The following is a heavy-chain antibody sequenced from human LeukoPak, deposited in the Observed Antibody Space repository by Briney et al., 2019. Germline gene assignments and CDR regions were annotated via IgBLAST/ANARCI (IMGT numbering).Heavy chain of an antibody. V-gene: IGHV1-69*13. Sequence: ASVKVSCKASGGTFSSYAISWVRQAPGQGLEWMGGIIPIFGTANYAQKFQGRVTITADESTSTAYMELSSLRSEDTAVYHCARVIGDTAMVGDWYFDLWGRGTLVTVSS. D-gene: IGHD5-18*01. CDR2: IIPIFGTA. CDR1: GGTFSSYA. J-gene: IGHJ2*01. CDR3: ARVIGDTAMVGDWYFDL.